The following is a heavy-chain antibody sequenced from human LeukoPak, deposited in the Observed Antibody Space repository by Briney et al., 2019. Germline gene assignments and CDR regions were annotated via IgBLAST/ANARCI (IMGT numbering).Heavy chain of an antibody. J-gene: IGHJ4*02. Sequence: ASVKVSCKASGYTFTGYYMHWVRQAPGQGLEWMGWINPNSGGTNYAQKFQGRVTTTRDTSISTAYMALSRLRPDDTAVYYCARVTSAATIRSDYWGQGTLVTVSS. CDR1: GYTFTGYY. CDR2: INPNSGGT. V-gene: IGHV1-2*02. CDR3: ARVTSAATIRSDY. D-gene: IGHD5-12*01.